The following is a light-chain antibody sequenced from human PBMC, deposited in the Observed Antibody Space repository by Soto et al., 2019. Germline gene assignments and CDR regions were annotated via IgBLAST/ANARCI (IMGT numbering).Light chain of an antibody. Sequence: SYELTQPPSMSVAPGQTARITCGGNNIGSKTVHWYQQKAGQAPVLVVYDDSDRPSGIPERFSGSNSGNTATLTISRVEAGDEAHYYCQVWDVSTVHYVFGTGTKATVL. CDR1: NIGSKT. J-gene: IGLJ1*01. CDR3: QVWDVSTVHYV. V-gene: IGLV3-21*02. CDR2: DDS.